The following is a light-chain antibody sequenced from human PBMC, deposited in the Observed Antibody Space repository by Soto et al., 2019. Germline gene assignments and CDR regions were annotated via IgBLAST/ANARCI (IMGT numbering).Light chain of an antibody. CDR2: GAS. CDR1: QSVGNN. Sequence: EIVMTQSPGTLSVSPGERVTLSCRASQSVGNNLAWHQQKPGQAPRLLIYGASTRATGFPARFSGSGSGTESTLTISSLQSEDFAVYYCHQRQYWPPITFGQGTRLETK. J-gene: IGKJ5*01. CDR3: HQRQYWPPIT. V-gene: IGKV3-15*01.